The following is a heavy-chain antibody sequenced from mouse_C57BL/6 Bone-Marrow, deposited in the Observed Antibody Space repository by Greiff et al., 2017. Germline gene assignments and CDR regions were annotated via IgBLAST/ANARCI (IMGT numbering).Heavy chain of an antibody. V-gene: IGHV3-6*01. Sequence: EVKLQESGPGLVKPSQSLSLTCSVTGYSITSGYYWNWIRQFPGNKLEWMGYISYDGSNNYNPSLKNRISITRDTSKNQFFLKLNSVTTEDTATYYCARDYYYCSLYYFDYWGQGTTLTVSS. CDR3: ARDYYYCSLYYFDY. J-gene: IGHJ2*01. CDR2: ISYDGSN. D-gene: IGHD1-1*01. CDR1: GYSITSGYY.